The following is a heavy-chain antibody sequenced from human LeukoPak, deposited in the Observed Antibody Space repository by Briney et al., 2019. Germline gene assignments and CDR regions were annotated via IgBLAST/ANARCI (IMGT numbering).Heavy chain of an antibody. J-gene: IGHJ4*02. CDR1: GFTFSTYG. D-gene: IGHD3-22*01. CDR3: ARLQASTGYYSLDY. V-gene: IGHV3-33*01. CDR2: IWYDGTNI. Sequence: GGSLRLSCVASGFTFSTYGMHWVRQAPGKGLEWVAIIWYDGTNINYGDSVKGRFTISRDNPKSTLYLQMNSLRAEDAAVYYCARLQASTGYYSLDYWGQGTLVTVSS.